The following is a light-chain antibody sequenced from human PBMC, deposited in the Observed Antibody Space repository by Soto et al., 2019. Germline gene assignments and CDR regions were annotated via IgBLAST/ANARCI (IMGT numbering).Light chain of an antibody. CDR3: QQYNTYSLT. CDR2: KAS. Sequence: DIQMTQSPSTLSASVGDRVTITCRASQSISAWLAWYQQKPGKAPNLLIYKASSLESGVPSRFSGSGSGTEFTLNISSLQPDDFATYYCQQYNTYSLTFGGGTTVEIK. V-gene: IGKV1-5*03. CDR1: QSISAW. J-gene: IGKJ4*01.